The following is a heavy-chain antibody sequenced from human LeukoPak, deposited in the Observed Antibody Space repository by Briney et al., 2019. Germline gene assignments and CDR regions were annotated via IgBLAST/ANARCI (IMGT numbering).Heavy chain of an antibody. CDR3: ARTYSGPDY. CDR2: INPNSGAT. D-gene: IGHD5-12*01. CDR1: GYTFTVYF. J-gene: IGHJ4*02. Sequence: ASVKVSCKASGYTFTVYFIHWVRQAPGQGLEWMGRINPNSGATDYAQKFQGRVTMTRDTSISTAYMELSSLKSDDTAVYYCARTYSGPDYWGQETLVTVSS. V-gene: IGHV1-2*06.